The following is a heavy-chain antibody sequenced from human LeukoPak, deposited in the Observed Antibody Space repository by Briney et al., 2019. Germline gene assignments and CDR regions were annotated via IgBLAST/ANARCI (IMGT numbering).Heavy chain of an antibody. J-gene: IGHJ6*02. Sequence: WASVKVSCKASGYTFTSYGISWVRQAPGQGLEWMGRIIPILGIANYAQKFQGRVTITADKSTSTAYMELSSLRSEDTAVYYCARDPNVSPMDVWGQGTTVTVSS. V-gene: IGHV1-69*04. CDR3: ARDPNVSPMDV. CDR1: GYTFTSYG. CDR2: IIPILGIA.